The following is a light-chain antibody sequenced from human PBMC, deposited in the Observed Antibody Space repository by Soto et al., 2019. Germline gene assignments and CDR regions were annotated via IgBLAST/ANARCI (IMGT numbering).Light chain of an antibody. J-gene: IGKJ1*01. Sequence: DILLTQSPSTLSASVGDRVTISCRASQSINKWLAWYQHKPGKAPNLLIYEVSTLHSGVPSRFSGSGSGTEFTLTVSSLQSEDFAVYYCQQYDNWPQTFGQGTKVDI. V-gene: IGKV1-5*03. CDR2: EVS. CDR3: QQYDNWPQT. CDR1: QSINKW.